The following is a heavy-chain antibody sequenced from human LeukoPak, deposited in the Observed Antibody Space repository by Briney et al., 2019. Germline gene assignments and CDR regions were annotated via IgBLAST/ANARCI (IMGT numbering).Heavy chain of an antibody. CDR1: GYTFTGYY. CDR2: INPNSGGT. V-gene: IGHV1-2*02. J-gene: IGHJ5*02. D-gene: IGHD2-15*01. Sequence: ASVKVSCKASGYTFTGYYMHWVRQAPGQGLEWMGWINPNSGGTNYAQKFQGRVTMTRDTSISTAYMELSRPRSDDTAVYYCATLNVVVVVAEGSNWFDPWGQGTLVTVSS. CDR3: ATLNVVVVVAEGSNWFDP.